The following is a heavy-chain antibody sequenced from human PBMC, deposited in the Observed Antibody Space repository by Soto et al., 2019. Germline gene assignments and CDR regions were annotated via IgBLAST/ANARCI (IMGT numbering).Heavy chain of an antibody. D-gene: IGHD5-12*01. CDR1: GFSLSNARMG. Sequence: QVTLKESGPVLVKPTETLTLTCTVSGFSLSNARMGVSWIRQPPGKALEWLAHIFSNDEKSYSTSLKSRLTISKDTSKRQVVLTMTNMDPVETATYYCARIRRSYSGYDWNRHYYYYGMDVWGQGTTVTVSS. CDR2: IFSNDEK. CDR3: ARIRRSYSGYDWNRHYYYYGMDV. V-gene: IGHV2-26*01. J-gene: IGHJ6*02.